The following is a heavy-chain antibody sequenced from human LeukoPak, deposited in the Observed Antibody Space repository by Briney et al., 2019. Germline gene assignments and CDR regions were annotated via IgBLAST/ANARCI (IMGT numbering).Heavy chain of an antibody. Sequence: SGGSLRLSCAASGFTFSSYSMNWVRQAPGKGLEWVSYIGSGSTTIHYADSVKGRFTISRDNAKTSLYLQMNTLRGEDTAAYYCVRDSLYSFDYWGQGTLVTVSS. CDR3: VRDSLYSFDY. CDR1: GFTFSSYS. CDR2: IGSGSTTI. V-gene: IGHV3-48*04. J-gene: IGHJ4*02.